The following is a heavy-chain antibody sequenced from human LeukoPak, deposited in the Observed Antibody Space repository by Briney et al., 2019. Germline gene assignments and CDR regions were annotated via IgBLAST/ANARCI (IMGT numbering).Heavy chain of an antibody. D-gene: IGHD6-19*01. Sequence: SETLSLTCAVYGGSFSGYYWSWIRQPPGKGLEWIGEINHSGSTNYNPSLKSRVTISVDTSKNQFSLKLSSVTAADTAVYYCARGTSSGWYGGDFDYWGQGTLVTVSS. CDR1: GGSFSGYY. J-gene: IGHJ4*02. V-gene: IGHV4-34*01. CDR2: INHSGST. CDR3: ARGTSSGWYGGDFDY.